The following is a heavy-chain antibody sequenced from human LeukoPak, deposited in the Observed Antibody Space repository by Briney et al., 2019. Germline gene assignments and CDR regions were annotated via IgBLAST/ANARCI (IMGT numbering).Heavy chain of an antibody. CDR2: IYTSGST. Sequence: PSQTLSLTCTVSGGSISSGSYYWSWIRQPAGKGLEWIGRIYTSGSTNYNPSLKSRVTMSVDTSKNQFSLKLSSVTAADTAVYYCARDLKYDYGDYGGAFDIWGQGTMVTVSS. D-gene: IGHD4-17*01. V-gene: IGHV4-61*02. CDR1: GGSISSGSYY. J-gene: IGHJ3*02. CDR3: ARDLKYDYGDYGGAFDI.